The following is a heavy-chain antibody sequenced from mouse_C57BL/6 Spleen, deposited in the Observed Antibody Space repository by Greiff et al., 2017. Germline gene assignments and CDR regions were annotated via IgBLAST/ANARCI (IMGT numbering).Heavy chain of an antibody. J-gene: IGHJ2*01. CDR1: GYTFASYW. D-gene: IGHD6-2*01. CDR3: AAVAGSLRGY. CDR2: INPSSGYT. Sequence: QVQLQQSGAELVKPGASVKLSCKASGYTFASYWMHWVKQRPGQGLAWIGYINPSSGYTKYNQKFKDKATLAADKSSSTAYMQLSSLTYEDSAVYYCAAVAGSLRGYWGQGTTLTVSS. V-gene: IGHV1-7*01.